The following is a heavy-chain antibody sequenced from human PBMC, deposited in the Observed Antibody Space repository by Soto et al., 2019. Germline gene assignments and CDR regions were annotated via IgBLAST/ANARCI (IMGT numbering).Heavy chain of an antibody. Sequence: ASVKVSCKASGYSFTSYGISWVRQAPGQGLEWMGWISPHNDRTKYARSFQDRVTMTTETPTSTVYMELGSLRSDDTAVYYCGRDLYYSSRRCIDRDAIDIWGQGTVVTVPS. CDR3: GRDLYYSSRRCIDRDAIDI. J-gene: IGHJ3*02. D-gene: IGHD6-19*01. CDR2: ISPHNDRT. CDR1: GYSFTSYG. V-gene: IGHV1-18*01.